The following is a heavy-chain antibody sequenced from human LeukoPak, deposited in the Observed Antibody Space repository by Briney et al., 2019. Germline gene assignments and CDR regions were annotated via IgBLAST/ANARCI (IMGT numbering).Heavy chain of an antibody. D-gene: IGHD3-9*01. V-gene: IGHV3-33*01. J-gene: IGHJ6*02. CDR3: ARDPEYYDILTGYQYGMDV. CDR1: GFTFSSYG. CDR2: IWYDGSNK. Sequence: GGSLRLSCAASGFTFSSYGMHWVRQAPGKGLEWVAVIWYDGSNKYYADSVKGRFTISRDNSKSTLYLQMNSLRAEDTAVYYCARDPEYYDILTGYQYGMDVWGQGTTVTVSS.